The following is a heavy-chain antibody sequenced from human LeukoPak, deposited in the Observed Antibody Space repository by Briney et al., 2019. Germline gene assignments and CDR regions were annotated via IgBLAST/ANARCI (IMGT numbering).Heavy chain of an antibody. D-gene: IGHD1-14*01. V-gene: IGHV3-23*01. CDR1: GFTFSSYA. J-gene: IGHJ4*02. CDR3: ARRRESGIGSLYYFGS. CDR2: ISGSGGST. Sequence: PGGSLRLSCAASGFTFSSYAMSWVRQAPGKGLEWVSTISGSGGSTYYADSVKGRFTISRDNSKNTLYLQMNSLRAEDTAVYYCARRRESGIGSLYYFGSWGQGTLVTVSS.